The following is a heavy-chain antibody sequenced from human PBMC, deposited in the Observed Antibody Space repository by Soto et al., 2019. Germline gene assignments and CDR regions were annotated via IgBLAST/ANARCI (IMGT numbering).Heavy chain of an antibody. CDR2: IDPSDSYT. CDR1: GYSFTSYW. D-gene: IGHD6-13*01. Sequence: PGESLKISCKGSGYSFTSYWISWVRQMPGKGLEWMGRIDPSDSYTNYSPSFQGHVTISADKSISTAYLQWSSLKASDTAMYYCARQVAVAGRTYYYYYVMDVWGQGTTVTVSS. CDR3: ARQVAVAGRTYYYYYVMDV. V-gene: IGHV5-10-1*01. J-gene: IGHJ6*02.